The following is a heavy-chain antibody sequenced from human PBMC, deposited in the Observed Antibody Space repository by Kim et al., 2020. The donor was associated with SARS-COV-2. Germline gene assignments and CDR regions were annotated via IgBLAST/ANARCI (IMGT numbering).Heavy chain of an antibody. Sequence: GGSLRLSCAASGFTFSDSPIHWVRQASGKGLEWVGRIRSKVYTYSTLYAASAKGRFTISRDDSEISAYMHRNSLKTEDTAVYYGTRIPGTTLAFLDAFDVWGQGTLVTVPS. J-gene: IGHJ3*01. CDR2: IRSKVYTYST. CDR1: GFTFSDSP. V-gene: IGHV3-73*01. CDR3: TRIPGTTLAFLDAFDV. D-gene: IGHD1-1*01.